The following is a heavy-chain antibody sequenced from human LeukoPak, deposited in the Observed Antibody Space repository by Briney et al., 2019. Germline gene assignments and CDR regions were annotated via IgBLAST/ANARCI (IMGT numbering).Heavy chain of an antibody. CDR2: ISSSSSTI. J-gene: IGHJ4*02. D-gene: IGHD3-22*01. CDR1: GFTLGTYS. V-gene: IGHV3-48*01. CDR3: ARAPNYYDTSGCDY. Sequence: GGSLRLSCAASGFTLGTYSMNWVRQAPGKGPEWVSYISSSSSTILYADSVKGRFTISRDNVQNSLFLQMNSLRAEDTAVYYCARAPNYYDTSGCDYWGQGTLVTVSS.